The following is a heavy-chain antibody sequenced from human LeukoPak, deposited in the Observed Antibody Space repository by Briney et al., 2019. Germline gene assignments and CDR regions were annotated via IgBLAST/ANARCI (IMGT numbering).Heavy chain of an antibody. CDR3: ARSYHYGMDV. Sequence: PGGSLRLSCAASGFAFSSHYMSWVRQAPGKGPEWVSVIYSGGSTYYADSVKGRFTISRDNSKNTLYLQMNSLRAEDTAVYYCARSYHYGMDVWGQGTTVTVSS. J-gene: IGHJ6*02. CDR2: IYSGGST. V-gene: IGHV3-66*01. CDR1: GFAFSSHY.